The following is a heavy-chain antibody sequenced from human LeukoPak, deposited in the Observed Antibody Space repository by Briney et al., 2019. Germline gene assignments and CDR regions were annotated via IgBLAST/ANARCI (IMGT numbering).Heavy chain of an antibody. CDR3: ARGDYYYDSSGYDIAEYFQH. V-gene: IGHV4-59*01. Sequence: SETLSLTCTVSGGSISSYYWSCIRQPPGKGLEWIGYIYYSGSTNYNPSLKSRVTISVDTSKNQFSLKLSSVTAADTAVYYCARGDYYYDSSGYDIAEYFQHWGQGTLVTVSS. J-gene: IGHJ1*01. CDR2: IYYSGST. CDR1: GGSISSYY. D-gene: IGHD3-22*01.